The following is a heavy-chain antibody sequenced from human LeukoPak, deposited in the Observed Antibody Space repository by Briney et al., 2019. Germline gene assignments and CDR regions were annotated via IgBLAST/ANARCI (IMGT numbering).Heavy chain of an antibody. CDR2: IYSGTI. CDR1: GFTVSSNS. J-gene: IGHJ4*02. CDR3: ARVTLPFSSSWYAIDY. V-gene: IGHV3-53*01. Sequence: PGGSLRLSCTVSGFTVSSNSMSWVRQAPGKGLEWVSFIYSGTIHYSYSVKGRFTISTDNSKNTLYLQMNSLRAEDTAVYYCARVTLPFSSSWYAIDYWGQGTLVTVSS. D-gene: IGHD6-13*01.